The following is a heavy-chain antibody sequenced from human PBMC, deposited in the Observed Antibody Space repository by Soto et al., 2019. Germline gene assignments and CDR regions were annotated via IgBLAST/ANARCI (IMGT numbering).Heavy chain of an antibody. CDR1: GFSFSTYG. V-gene: IGHV3-30*03. Sequence: PGGSLRLSCAASGFSFSTYGMHWARQAPGKGLEWVAFISNDGSNKYYADSVKGRFTISRDNSKNTLYLQMNSLRAEDTAVYYCARDRRGFGELVYFDYWGQGTLVTVSS. CDR3: ARDRRGFGELVYFDY. J-gene: IGHJ4*02. D-gene: IGHD3-10*01. CDR2: ISNDGSNK.